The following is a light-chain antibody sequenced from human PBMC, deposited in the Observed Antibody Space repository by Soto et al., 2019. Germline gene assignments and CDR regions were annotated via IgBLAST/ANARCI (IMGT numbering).Light chain of an antibody. CDR1: QSISSH. CDR2: DAS. V-gene: IGKV3-11*01. CDR3: QRSYWPLA. J-gene: IGKJ4*01. Sequence: EIVLTQSPATLSLSPGERATLSCRASQSISSHLTGYQQKPGQAPRLLIYDASNRATDIPARFSGSGSGTDFTLTISSLEPEDFAVYYCQRSYWPLAFGGGTKVEIK.